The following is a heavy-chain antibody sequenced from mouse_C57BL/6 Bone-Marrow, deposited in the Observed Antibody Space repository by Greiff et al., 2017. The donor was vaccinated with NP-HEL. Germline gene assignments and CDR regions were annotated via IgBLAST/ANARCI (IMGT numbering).Heavy chain of an antibody. Sequence: VQLQQSGTDLVKPGASVKLSCKASGYTFTSYWMHWVKQRPGQGLEWIGNINPSNGGTNYNEKFKSKATLTVDKSSSTAYMQLSSLTSEDSAVYYCARGGLYYDYASWFAYWGQGTLVTVSA. CDR1: GYTFTSYW. CDR2: INPSNGGT. V-gene: IGHV1-53*01. D-gene: IGHD2-4*01. J-gene: IGHJ3*01. CDR3: ARGGLYYDYASWFAY.